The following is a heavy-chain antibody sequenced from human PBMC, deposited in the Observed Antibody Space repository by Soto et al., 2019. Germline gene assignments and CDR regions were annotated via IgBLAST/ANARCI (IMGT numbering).Heavy chain of an antibody. D-gene: IGHD3-3*01. V-gene: IGHV4-34*01. Sequence: SETLSLTCAVYGGSFSGYYWSWIRQPPGKGLEWIGEINHSGSTNYNPSLKSRVTISVDTSKNQFSLKLSSVTAADTAVYYCASPPDFWSGYSFDYWGQGTTVTVSS. CDR3: ASPPDFWSGYSFDY. CDR2: INHSGST. J-gene: IGHJ4*03. CDR1: GGSFSGYY.